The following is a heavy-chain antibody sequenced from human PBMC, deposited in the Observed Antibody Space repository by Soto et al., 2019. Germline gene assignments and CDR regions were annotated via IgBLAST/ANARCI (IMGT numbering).Heavy chain of an antibody. J-gene: IGHJ4*02. CDR3: AKGSVGGCYHCTSYFDS. CDR1: GFTFSSYV. CDR2: ISPSGGNT. D-gene: IGHD1-26*01. Sequence: GGSLRLSCAASGFTFSSYVMNWVRLAPGKGLEWVSAISPSGGNTYYADSVKGGFTISRDNSKNTLYLQMNSLGAEDTDVYYCAKGSVGGCYHCTSYFDSLGQGALVTVFS. V-gene: IGHV3-23*01.